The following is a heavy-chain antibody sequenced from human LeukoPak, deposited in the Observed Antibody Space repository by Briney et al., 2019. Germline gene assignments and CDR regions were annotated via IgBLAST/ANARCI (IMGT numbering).Heavy chain of an antibody. CDR2: ISSNGGST. D-gene: IGHD3-22*01. CDR1: GFTFSWHA. V-gene: IGHV3-64D*06. CDR3: VRTSSGYSPI. J-gene: IGHJ3*02. Sequence: GGSLRLSCSASGFTFSWHAMHWVRQAPGKGLEYVSAISSNGGSTYYADSVKGRFTISRDNSKSTLYLQMSSLRAEDTAVFYCVRTSSGYSPIWGQGTMVTVSS.